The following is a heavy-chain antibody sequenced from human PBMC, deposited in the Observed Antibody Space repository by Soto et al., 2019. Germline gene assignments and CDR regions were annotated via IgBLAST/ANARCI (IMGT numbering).Heavy chain of an antibody. CDR2: IAYDGSNR. CDR1: GFTFTTHG. J-gene: IGHJ4*02. Sequence: QVQLVESGGGVVQPGRSLSLSCAASGFTFTTHGMHWVRQSPGKGLEWVASIAYDGSNRNYGDPVKGRFFVSRHNPKKTVSLQMNSLRDEDTAVYFWAKDRGGSWTFDYWGQGILVIVSS. D-gene: IGHD6-13*01. V-gene: IGHV3-30*18. CDR3: AKDRGGSWTFDY.